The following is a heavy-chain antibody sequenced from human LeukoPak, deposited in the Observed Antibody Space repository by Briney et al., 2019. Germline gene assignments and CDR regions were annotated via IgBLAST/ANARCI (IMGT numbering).Heavy chain of an antibody. D-gene: IGHD2-21*01. Sequence: SQTLSLTCTVSGGSISSGSYYWSWIRQPAGKVLEWIVRIYTSGSTNYNPSLKSRFTISVDTLQNQLSLKLSSVTAEDKAVYYCARDLRLVIAAGWFDPWGQGTLVTVSS. CDR1: GGSISSGSYY. CDR2: IYTSGST. CDR3: ARDLRLVIAAGWFDP. J-gene: IGHJ5*02. V-gene: IGHV4-61*02.